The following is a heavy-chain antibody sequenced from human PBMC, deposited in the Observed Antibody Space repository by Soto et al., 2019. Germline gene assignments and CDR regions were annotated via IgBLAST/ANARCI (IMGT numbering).Heavy chain of an antibody. CDR3: AGCPLIGCDYYYGMDV. V-gene: IGHV1-2*02. CDR2: INPNSGGT. D-gene: IGHD5-12*01. J-gene: IGHJ6*02. CDR1: GYTFSDYY. Sequence: ASVKVSFKASGYTFSDYYLNWVRQAPGQGLEWMGWINPNSGGTDYAQNFQGRVTLTRDTSISTAYMELSRLRSDDTAVYYCAGCPLIGCDYYYGMDVWGQGTTVTVSS.